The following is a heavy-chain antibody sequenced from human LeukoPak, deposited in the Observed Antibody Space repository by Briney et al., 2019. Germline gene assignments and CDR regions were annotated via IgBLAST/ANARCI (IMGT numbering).Heavy chain of an antibody. Sequence: GRSLRLSCAASGFTFRAYAMHWVRQAPGKGLEWLAVISNDGTIQYYADSVKGRFTISRDNSRNIMNLQTDSLRPEDTALYYCARAMVRGVIPYWGQGTLVTVSS. V-gene: IGHV3-30*04. CDR1: GFTFRAYA. D-gene: IGHD3-10*01. CDR3: ARAMVRGVIPY. CDR2: ISNDGTIQ. J-gene: IGHJ4*02.